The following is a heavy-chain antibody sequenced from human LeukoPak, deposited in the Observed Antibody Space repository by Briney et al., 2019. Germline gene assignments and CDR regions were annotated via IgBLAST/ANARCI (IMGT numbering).Heavy chain of an antibody. CDR2: IYYSGST. Sequence: SETLSLTCTVSGGSISSYYWSWIRQPPGKGLEWIGYIYYSGSTNYNPSLKSRVTISVDTSKNQFSLKLSSVTAADTAVYYCASVPRKDYGGNCWFDPWGQGTLVTVSS. CDR1: GGSISSYY. V-gene: IGHV4-59*01. CDR3: ASVPRKDYGGNCWFDP. D-gene: IGHD4-23*01. J-gene: IGHJ5*02.